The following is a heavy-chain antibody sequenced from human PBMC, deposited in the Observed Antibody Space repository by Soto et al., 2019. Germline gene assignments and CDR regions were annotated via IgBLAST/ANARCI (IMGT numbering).Heavy chain of an antibody. CDR1: GGSFSGYY. V-gene: IGHV4-34*01. CDR2: INHSGST. CDR3: AREAPPSNYDFWSGYYKGFDY. D-gene: IGHD3-3*01. Sequence: SETLSLTCAVYGGSFSGYYWSWIRQPPGKGLEWIGEINHSGSTNYNPSLKSRVTISVDTSKNQFSLKLSSVTAADTAVYYCAREAPPSNYDFWSGYYKGFDYWGQGTLVTVSS. J-gene: IGHJ4*02.